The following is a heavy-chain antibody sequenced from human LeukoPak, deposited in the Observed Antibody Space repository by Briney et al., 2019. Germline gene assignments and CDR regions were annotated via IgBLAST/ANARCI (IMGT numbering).Heavy chain of an antibody. J-gene: IGHJ4*02. CDR3: ARDWGSIKVIADY. D-gene: IGHD7-27*01. CDR2: ISSNSDNT. Sequence: ASVKVSCKASGYTFTGYYMHWVRQAPGQGLEWMGWISSNSDNTNYAQKLQGRVTMTIDTSTSTAYMELRSLRSDDTALYFCARDWGSIKVIADYWGQGTLVTVSS. CDR1: GYTFTGYY. V-gene: IGHV1-18*01.